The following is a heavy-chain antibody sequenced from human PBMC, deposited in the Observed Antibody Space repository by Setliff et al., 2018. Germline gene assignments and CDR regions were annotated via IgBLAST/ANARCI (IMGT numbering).Heavy chain of an antibody. CDR2: IYTSGST. Sequence: PSETLSLTCTVSGGSISSGTYYWSWIRQPAGKGLEWIGRIYTSGSTNYNPSLKSRVTMSLDTSKNQFSLKLTSVTAADTALYYCARHLWGRYMAESSDYFDYWGQGSLVTVSS. D-gene: IGHD3-3*02. CDR1: GGSISSGTYY. J-gene: IGHJ4*02. V-gene: IGHV4-61*02. CDR3: ARHLWGRYMAESSDYFDY.